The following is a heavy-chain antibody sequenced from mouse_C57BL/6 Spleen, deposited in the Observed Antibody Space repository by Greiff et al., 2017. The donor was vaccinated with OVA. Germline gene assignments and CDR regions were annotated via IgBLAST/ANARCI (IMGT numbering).Heavy chain of an antibody. CDR2: IYPGDGDT. CDR1: GYAFSSSW. CDR3: ARRAPERYFDV. V-gene: IGHV1-82*01. J-gene: IGHJ1*03. Sequence: VQLVESGPELVKPGASVKISCKASGYAFSSSWMNWVKQRPGKGLEWIGRIYPGDGDTNYNGKFKGKATLTADKSSSTAYMQLSSLTSEDSAVYFCARRAPERYFDVWGTGTTVTVSS.